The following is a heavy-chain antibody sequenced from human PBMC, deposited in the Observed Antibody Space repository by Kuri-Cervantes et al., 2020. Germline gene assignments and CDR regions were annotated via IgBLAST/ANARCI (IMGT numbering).Heavy chain of an antibody. J-gene: IGHJ3*01. CDR3: AKSISRPYDAFDF. Sequence: GGSLRLSCAASGFRFISYWMTWVRQAPGKGLEWVANITQDGSKKYYVDSVKGRFTISRDNSKNTLSLQMNSLRAEDTAVYYCAKSISRPYDAFDFWGQGTMVTVSS. D-gene: IGHD6-13*01. V-gene: IGHV3-7*03. CDR2: ITQDGSKK. CDR1: GFRFISYW.